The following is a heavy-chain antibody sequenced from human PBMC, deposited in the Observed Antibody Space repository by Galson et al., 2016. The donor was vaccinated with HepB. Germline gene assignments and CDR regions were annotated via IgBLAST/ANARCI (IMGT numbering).Heavy chain of an antibody. Sequence: SLRLSCAASDFTFSGRWMHWVRQVPGKGLVWVSYINADGTSTTYADSVKGRFTISRDNAKNSLYLQMNSLRAEDTAVYYCARGHYDFWSGPSRRAFDIWGQGTMVTVSS. CDR1: DFTFSGRW. J-gene: IGHJ3*02. D-gene: IGHD3-3*01. V-gene: IGHV3-74*01. CDR3: ARGHYDFWSGPSRRAFDI. CDR2: INADGTST.